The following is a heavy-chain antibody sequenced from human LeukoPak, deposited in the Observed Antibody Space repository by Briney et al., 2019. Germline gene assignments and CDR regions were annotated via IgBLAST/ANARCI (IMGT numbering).Heavy chain of an antibody. D-gene: IGHD6-19*01. Sequence: SETLSLTCAVYGGSFSGYYWSWIRQPPGKGLEWIGEINYSGNTNYNPSLKSRVTISVDTSKNQFSLKLSSVTAADTAVYYCARAVAGTIDYWGQGTLVTVSS. CDR1: GGSFSGYY. J-gene: IGHJ4*02. CDR3: ARAVAGTIDY. CDR2: INYSGNT. V-gene: IGHV4-34*01.